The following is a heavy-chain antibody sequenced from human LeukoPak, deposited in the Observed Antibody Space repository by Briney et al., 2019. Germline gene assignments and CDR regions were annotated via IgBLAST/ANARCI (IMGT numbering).Heavy chain of an antibody. CDR1: GFTFDDYA. D-gene: IGHD2-2*01. CDR2: ISWNSGSI. V-gene: IGHV3-9*01. CDR3: AKNLGYCSSTSCPEGYYYGMDV. Sequence: PGGSLRLSCAASGFTFDDYAMHWVRQAPGKGLEWVSGISWNSGSIGYADSVKGRFTISRDNAKNSLYLQMNSLRAEDTALYYCAKNLGYCSSTSCPEGYYYGMDVWGQGTTVTVSS. J-gene: IGHJ6*02.